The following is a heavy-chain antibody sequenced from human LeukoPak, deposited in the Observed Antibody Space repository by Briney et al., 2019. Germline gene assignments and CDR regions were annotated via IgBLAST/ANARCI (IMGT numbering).Heavy chain of an antibody. CDR2: IYYSGTT. CDR3: ARAAYCSSTNCYGFDY. Sequence: SETLSLTCTVSGGSISSSDSYWGWIRQPPGKGLEWIGNIYYSGTTYYNPSLKSRVTISVDTSKNHFSLKLSSVTAADTAVYYCARAAYCSSTNCYGFDYWGQGTLVTVSS. CDR1: GGSISSSDSY. D-gene: IGHD2-2*01. J-gene: IGHJ4*02. V-gene: IGHV4-39*02.